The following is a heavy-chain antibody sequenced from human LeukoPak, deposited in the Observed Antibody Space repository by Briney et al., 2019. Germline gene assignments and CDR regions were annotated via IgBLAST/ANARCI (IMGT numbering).Heavy chain of an antibody. V-gene: IGHV4-61*02. CDR2: IKSSNT. D-gene: IGHD3-16*01. CDR3: ARVPDWTYVPDY. Sequence: SETLSLTCTVSGGSVSSDRFYWTWVRQPAGKGLEWIGRIKSSNTNYNPSLKSRVSISLDTSTNQFSLKLSSLTAADTAVYYCARVPDWTYVPDYWGQGTLVTVSS. J-gene: IGHJ4*02. CDR1: GGSVSSDRFY.